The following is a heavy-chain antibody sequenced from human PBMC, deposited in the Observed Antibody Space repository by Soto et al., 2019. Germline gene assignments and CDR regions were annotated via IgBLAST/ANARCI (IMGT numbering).Heavy chain of an antibody. J-gene: IGHJ4*02. CDR1: GFSLSTRGVG. CDR3: AHKGGGDRILDY. Sequence: QITLKESGPTLVKPTQTLTLTCTFSGFSLSTRGVGVGWIRQPPGKALEWLALIYWDGFKHYSPSLESRLTIREDTAKTQVVLTMTNMDPVDTATYDCAHKGGGDRILDYWGQGTLVTVSS. D-gene: IGHD3-16*01. CDR2: IYWDGFK. V-gene: IGHV2-5*02.